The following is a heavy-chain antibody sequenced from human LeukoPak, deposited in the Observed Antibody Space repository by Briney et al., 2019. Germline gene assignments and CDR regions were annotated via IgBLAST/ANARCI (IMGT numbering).Heavy chain of an antibody. J-gene: IGHJ4*02. CDR2: IYPADSDT. Sequence: GESLKISCKGSGYTFTSYWVGWVRQMPGKGLEWMGIIYPADSDTRYSPSFQGQVTISADKSISTAYLQWSSLKASDTAMYYCARRSSGSYPDWGQGTLVIVSS. V-gene: IGHV5-51*01. D-gene: IGHD3-10*01. CDR1: GYTFTSYW. CDR3: ARRSSGSYPD.